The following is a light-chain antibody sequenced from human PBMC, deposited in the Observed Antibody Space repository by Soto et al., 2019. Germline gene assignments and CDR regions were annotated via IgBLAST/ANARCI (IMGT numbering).Light chain of an antibody. CDR1: QGVSSY. CDR2: DAA. J-gene: IGKJ5*01. Sequence: IVLTQSPGTLSLSPGERATLTCRASQGVSSYLAWYQQKPGQAPRLLIYDAANRATGIPARFSGSGSGTDLTLTISSLEPEDFAVYYGQQRNNWPVTFGQGTGLEMK. CDR3: QQRNNWPVT. V-gene: IGKV3-11*01.